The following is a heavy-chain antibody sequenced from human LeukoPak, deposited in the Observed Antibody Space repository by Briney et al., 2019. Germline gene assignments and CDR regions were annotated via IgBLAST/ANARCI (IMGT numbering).Heavy chain of an antibody. V-gene: IGHV4-59*12. CDR2: IYYSGST. CDR3: ARGQAYGSGSLDY. CDR1: GGSISSYY. D-gene: IGHD3-10*01. J-gene: IGHJ4*02. Sequence: PSETLSLTCTVSGGSISSYYWSWIRQPPGKGLEWIGYIYYSGSTNYNPSLKSRVTISVDTSKNQFSLKLSSVTAADTAVYYCARGQAYGSGSLDYWGQGTLVTVSS.